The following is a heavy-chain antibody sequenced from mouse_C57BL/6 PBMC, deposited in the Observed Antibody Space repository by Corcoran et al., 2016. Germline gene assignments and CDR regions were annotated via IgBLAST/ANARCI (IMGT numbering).Heavy chain of an antibody. CDR2: INTYSGVP. CDR3: ARNYGSSRPAWFAY. D-gene: IGHD1-1*01. J-gene: IGHJ3*01. Sequence: QIQLVQSGPDLKKPGETVKISCKASGYTFTTYGMSWVKQAPGKGLKWMGWINTYSGVPTYADDFKGRFAFSLETSASTAYLQINNLKNEDTATYFCARNYGSSRPAWFAYWGQGTLVTVSA. CDR1: GYTFTTYG. V-gene: IGHV9-3*01.